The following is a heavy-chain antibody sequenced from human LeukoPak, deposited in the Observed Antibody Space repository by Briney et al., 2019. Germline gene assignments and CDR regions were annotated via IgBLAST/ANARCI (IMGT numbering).Heavy chain of an antibody. CDR2: IHPYSGGS. Sequence: ASVKVSCKASGFTFSGYYVHWVRQAPGQGLEWMGRIHPYSGGSNSAQKFQGRVTMARDMSINTVYMELSGLRSDDTALYYCASAVPAIVIPQSGFDIWGPGTMVTVSS. CDR3: ASAVPAIVIPQSGFDI. D-gene: IGHD1-26*01. V-gene: IGHV1-2*06. CDR1: GFTFSGYY. J-gene: IGHJ3*02.